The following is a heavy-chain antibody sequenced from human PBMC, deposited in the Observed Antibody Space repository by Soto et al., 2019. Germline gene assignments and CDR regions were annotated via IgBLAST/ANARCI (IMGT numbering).Heavy chain of an antibody. CDR1: GGSISSYY. CDR2: IYYSGST. CDR3: ASLANTYYDILTGQYYDGGFDY. Sequence: PSETLSLTCTVSGGSISSYYWSWIRQPPGKGLEWIGYIYYSGSTNYNPSLKSRVTISVDTSKNQFSLKLSSVTAADTAVYYCASLANTYYDILTGQYYDGGFDYWGQGTLVTVSS. D-gene: IGHD3-9*01. J-gene: IGHJ4*02. V-gene: IGHV4-59*01.